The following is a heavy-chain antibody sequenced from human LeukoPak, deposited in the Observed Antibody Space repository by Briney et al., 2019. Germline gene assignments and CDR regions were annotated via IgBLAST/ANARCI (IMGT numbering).Heavy chain of an antibody. CDR1: GFTFSSYS. CDR2: ISSSSSYI. CDR3: ARTRYCSGGSCHNRPNRLDV. Sequence: PGGSLRLSCAASGFTFSSYSMNWVRQAPGKGLEWVSSISSSSSYIYYADSVKGRFTISRDNAKNSLYLQMNSLRAEDTAVYYCARTRYCSGGSCHNRPNRLDVWGQGTTVTVSS. V-gene: IGHV3-21*01. J-gene: IGHJ6*02. D-gene: IGHD2-15*01.